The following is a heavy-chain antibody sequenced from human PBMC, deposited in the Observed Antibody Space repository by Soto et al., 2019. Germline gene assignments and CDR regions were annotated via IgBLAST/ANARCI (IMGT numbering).Heavy chain of an antibody. D-gene: IGHD6-19*01. CDR2: IYYSGST. CDR3: AREVTVDSGWSRELDY. CDR1: GGSISSYY. V-gene: IGHV4-59*12. Sequence: TLSLTCTVSGGSISSYYWSWIRQPPGKGLEWIGYIYYSGSTNYNPSLKSRVTISVDTSKNQFSLKLSSVTAADTAVYYCAREVTVDSGWSRELDYWGEGTMVTVSS. J-gene: IGHJ4*02.